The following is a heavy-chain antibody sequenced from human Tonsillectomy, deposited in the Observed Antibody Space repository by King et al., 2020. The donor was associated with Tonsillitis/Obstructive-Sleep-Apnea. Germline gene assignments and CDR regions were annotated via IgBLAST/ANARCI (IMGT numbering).Heavy chain of an antibody. J-gene: IGHJ4*02. CDR2: IKSKTDGGTA. CDR1: GFTFSNAW. D-gene: IGHD1-1*01. Sequence: QLVQSGGGLVKPGGSLRLSCAVSGFTFSNAWMSWVRQAPGKGLEWVGRIKSKTDGGTADYATPVKGRFTISRDDSKNTLFLQMNSLTTEDTAVYYCTGHNQFDYWGQGTLVTVSS. CDR3: TGHNQFDY. V-gene: IGHV3-15*01.